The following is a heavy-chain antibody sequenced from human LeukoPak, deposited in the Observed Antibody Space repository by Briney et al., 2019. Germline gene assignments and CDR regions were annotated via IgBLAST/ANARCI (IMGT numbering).Heavy chain of an antibody. CDR1: GGTFSSYA. CDR3: ARDRYCSSTSCYLDAFDI. V-gene: IGHV1-69*05. Sequence: PVASVKVSCKASGGTFSSYAISWVRQAPGQGLEWMGGIIPIFGTANYAQKFQGRVTNTTDESTSTAYMELSSLRSGDTAVYYCARDRYCSSTSCYLDAFDIWGQGTMVTVSP. D-gene: IGHD2-2*01. CDR2: IIPIFGTA. J-gene: IGHJ3*02.